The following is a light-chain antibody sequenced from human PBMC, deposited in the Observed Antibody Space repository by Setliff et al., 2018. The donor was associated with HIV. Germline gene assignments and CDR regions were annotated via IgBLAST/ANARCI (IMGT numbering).Light chain of an antibody. J-gene: IGLJ2*01. CDR1: SSDVGGHNY. V-gene: IGLV2-14*03. Sequence: QSALTQPASVSGSPGQSITVSCTGTSSDVGGHNYVSWYQQHPGKVPKLLIYDVSNRPSGGSDRFSGSKSGNTASLTISGLQSEDEADYYCCSYAGSYTLLFGGGTKVTVL. CDR3: CSYAGSYTLL. CDR2: DVS.